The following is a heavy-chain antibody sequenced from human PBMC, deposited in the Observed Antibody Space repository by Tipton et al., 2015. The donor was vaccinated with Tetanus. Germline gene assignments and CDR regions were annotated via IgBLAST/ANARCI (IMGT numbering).Heavy chain of an antibody. Sequence: TLSLTCAVSGGSISSGGYSWTWIRQPPGKGLQWIGYMYYSGTTHYNPSLKSLVTISIDRSKNQLSLKLTSVTAADTAVYYCARAPSSGPASNWFAPCGQGTLVTVSS. CDR1: GGSISSGGYS. J-gene: IGHJ5*02. CDR2: MYYSGTT. V-gene: IGHV4-30-2*01. D-gene: IGHD2-8*02. CDR3: ARAPSSGPASNWFAP.